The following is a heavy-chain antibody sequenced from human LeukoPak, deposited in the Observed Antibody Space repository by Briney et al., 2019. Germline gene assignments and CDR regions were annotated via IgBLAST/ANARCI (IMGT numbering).Heavy chain of an antibody. V-gene: IGHV4-59*08. D-gene: IGHD3-3*01. CDR3: ARHGPLYDIWSAQFYFDY. J-gene: IGHJ4*02. Sequence: SETLSLTCTVSGDSISTYYWSWIRQPPGKRLEWFGYIYFSGTTNYNPSLKSRVTISVDTSKNQFSLRLSSVTAADTAVYYCARHGPLYDIWSAQFYFDYWGQGTLVTVSS. CDR2: IYFSGTT. CDR1: GDSISTYY.